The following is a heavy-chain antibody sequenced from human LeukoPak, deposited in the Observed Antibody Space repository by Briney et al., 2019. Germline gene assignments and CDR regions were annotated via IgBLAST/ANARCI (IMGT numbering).Heavy chain of an antibody. CDR3: ARDKAITAFFGMDV. D-gene: IGHD2/OR15-2a*01. CDR1: GFTFSDYA. J-gene: IGHJ6*02. Sequence: GTSLRLSCAASGFTFSDYAMHWVRQAPGKGLEGVAVIAYGGTYTHHADSLKGRLTISRDNSRDTLYLQINSLRPEDTALYYCARDKAITAFFGMDVWGQGTTIIVSS. V-gene: IGHV3-30*03. CDR2: IAYGGTYT.